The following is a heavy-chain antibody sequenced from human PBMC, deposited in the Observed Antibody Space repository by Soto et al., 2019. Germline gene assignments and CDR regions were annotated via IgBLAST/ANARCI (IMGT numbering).Heavy chain of an antibody. J-gene: IGHJ4*02. D-gene: IGHD3-9*01. V-gene: IGHV3-33*01. Sequence: QVQLVESGGGVVQPGRSLRLSCAASGFTLSSYGMHWVRQAPGKGLEWVAVIWYDGSNKYYADSVKGRFTISRDNSKNTLYLQMNSLRAEDTAVYYCARETYDTTHDYWGQGTLVTVSS. CDR1: GFTLSSYG. CDR3: ARETYDTTHDY. CDR2: IWYDGSNK.